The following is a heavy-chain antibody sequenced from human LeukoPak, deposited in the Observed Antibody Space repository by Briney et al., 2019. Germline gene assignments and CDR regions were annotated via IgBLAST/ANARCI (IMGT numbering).Heavy chain of an antibody. CDR3: ARVAVSGPTGWFDS. D-gene: IGHD2-8*02. J-gene: IGHJ5*01. CDR1: GFALKSYS. CDR2: ISSTSAYI. V-gene: IGHV3-21*01. Sequence: GGSLRLSCAGSGFALKSYSLSWVRQAPGKGLEWVSSISSTSAYIYYADSVKGRFTISRDNVDNVVYLQMNSLGAEDTAVYYCARVAVSGPTGWFDSWGQGTLVTVSS.